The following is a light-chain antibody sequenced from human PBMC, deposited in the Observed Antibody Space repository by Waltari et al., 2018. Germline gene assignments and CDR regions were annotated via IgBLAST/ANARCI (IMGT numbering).Light chain of an antibody. CDR1: ETIYNF. CDR2: GIS. J-gene: IGKJ1*01. V-gene: IGKV3-15*01. Sequence: IVMTQSPGTLSVSPGQRASLSCRASETIYNFLAWYQQKPGQSPRLLIHGISTRAAGVPARFTGSGSGADFTLTIDSLQSDDFALYFCQQYFNWPLTFSQGTKVEI. CDR3: QQYFNWPLT.